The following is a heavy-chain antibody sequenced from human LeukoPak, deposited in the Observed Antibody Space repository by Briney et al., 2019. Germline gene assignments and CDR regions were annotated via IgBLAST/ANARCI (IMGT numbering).Heavy chain of an antibody. CDR1: GYTFTNYA. Sequence: GASVKVSCKASGYTFTNYAMNWVRQAPGQGLEWMGWINTNTVNPTYAQGFTGRFVFSLATSVSTAYLQISGLKAEDTAVYYCARGTSGLVTTNDYWGQGTLVTVSS. CDR3: ARGTSGLVTTNDY. V-gene: IGHV7-4-1*02. CDR2: INTNTVNP. J-gene: IGHJ4*02. D-gene: IGHD3/OR15-3a*01.